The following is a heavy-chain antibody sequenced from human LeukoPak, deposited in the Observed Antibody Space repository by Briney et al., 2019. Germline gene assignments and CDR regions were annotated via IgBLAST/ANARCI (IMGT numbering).Heavy chain of an antibody. D-gene: IGHD5-18*01. J-gene: IGHJ4*02. CDR2: ISSSSSPI. CDR3: ARDREKEVTALDY. CDR1: GFTFSNYN. V-gene: IGHV3-48*01. Sequence: GGSLRLSCAASGFTFSNYNMNWVRQAPGKGLEWVSYISSSSSPIYYADSVKGRFTISRDNAKNSLYLQMNSLRAEDTAVYYCARDREKEVTALDYWGQGTLVTVSS.